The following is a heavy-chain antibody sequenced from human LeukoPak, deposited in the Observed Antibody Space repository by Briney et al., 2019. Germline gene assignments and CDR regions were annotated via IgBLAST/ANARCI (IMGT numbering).Heavy chain of an antibody. CDR3: ARVGSSGYYEFGP. V-gene: IGHV1-46*01. D-gene: IGHD3-22*01. CDR1: GYTVTSYY. CDR2: INPSGGST. J-gene: IGHJ5*02. Sequence: ASVKVSCKASGYTVTSYYMHWVRQAPGQGLEWMGIINPSGGSTSYAQKFQGRVTMARDTSTSTVYMELSSLRSEDTAVYYCARVGSSGYYEFGPWGQGTLVTVSS.